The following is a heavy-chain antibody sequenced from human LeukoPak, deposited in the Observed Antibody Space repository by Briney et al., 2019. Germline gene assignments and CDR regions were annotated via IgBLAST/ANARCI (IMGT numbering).Heavy chain of an antibody. V-gene: IGHV3-23*01. CDR1: GFTFSTYA. Sequence: GGSLRLSCAASGFTFSTYALTWVRQAPGKGLEWVSTIGGGGTYYADSVKGRFTISRDNSKNTLFLQVNSLRAEDTALYYCAKRNGGNSGPFDLWGQGTLVTVSS. J-gene: IGHJ5*02. D-gene: IGHD4-23*01. CDR3: AKRNGGNSGPFDL. CDR2: IGGGGT.